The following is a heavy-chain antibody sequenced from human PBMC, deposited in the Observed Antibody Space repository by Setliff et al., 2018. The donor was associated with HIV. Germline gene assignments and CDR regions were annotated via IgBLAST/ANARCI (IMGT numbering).Heavy chain of an antibody. V-gene: IGHV3-7*03. CDR1: GFTFDDYA. CDR3: ITDGGLN. J-gene: IGHJ3*01. Sequence: PGGSLRLSCAASGFTFDDYAMHWVRQAPGKGLEWAAHINQDGNVKYYVDSVKGRFTISRDNAKTSIYLQMDSLRVEDTAVYYCITDGGLNWGQGTMVTVSS. CDR2: INQDGNVK. D-gene: IGHD3-10*01.